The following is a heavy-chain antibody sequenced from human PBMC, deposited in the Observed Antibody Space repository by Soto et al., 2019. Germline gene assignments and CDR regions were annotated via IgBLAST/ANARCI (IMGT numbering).Heavy chain of an antibody. CDR1: GFTVSSNY. D-gene: IGHD2-15*01. CDR2: IYSGGST. Sequence: EVQLVESGGGLVQPGGSLRLSCAASGFTVSSNYMSWVRQAPGKGLEWVSVIYSGGSTYYADSVKGRFTISRDNSKNTLYLQMNGLRAEDTAVYYCARSAGDDDYYYYYLDVWGKGTTVTVSS. V-gene: IGHV3-66*01. J-gene: IGHJ6*03. CDR3: ARSAGDDDYYYYYLDV.